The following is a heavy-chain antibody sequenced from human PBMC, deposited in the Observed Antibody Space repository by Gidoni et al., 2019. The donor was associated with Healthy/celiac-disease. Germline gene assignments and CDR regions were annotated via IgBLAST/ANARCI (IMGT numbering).Heavy chain of an antibody. D-gene: IGHD1-26*01. Sequence: EVQLVESGGGLVQPGGSLRLSCAASGFTFSSYDMHWVRQATGKGLEWVSAIGTAGDTYYPGSVKGRFTISRENAKNSLYLQMNSLRAGDTAVYYCARGLIVGATSWYFDLWGRGTLVTVSS. CDR2: IGTAGDT. J-gene: IGHJ2*01. V-gene: IGHV3-13*01. CDR3: ARGLIVGATSWYFDL. CDR1: GFTFSSYD.